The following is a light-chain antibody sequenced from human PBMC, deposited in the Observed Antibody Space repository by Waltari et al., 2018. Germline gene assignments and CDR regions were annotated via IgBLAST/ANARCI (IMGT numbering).Light chain of an antibody. V-gene: IGKV1-39*01. CDR2: DAS. J-gene: IGKJ1*01. CDR3: QQSFSNPPWT. CDR1: QFINTY. Sequence: DIQMAQSPSSLSASVGARVTITCRASQFINTYLNWYQHRPGEAPKLLIYDASVLESGVPSRFSGSGSATDFTLTISSLQPEDIGTYYCQQSFSNPPWTFGQGTKVEV.